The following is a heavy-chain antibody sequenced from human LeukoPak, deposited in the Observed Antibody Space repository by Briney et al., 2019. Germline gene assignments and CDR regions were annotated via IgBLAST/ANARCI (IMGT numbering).Heavy chain of an antibody. CDR3: VVVEDRGAFDI. D-gene: IGHD2-15*01. CDR2: ISSSSSYI. V-gene: IGHV3-21*01. J-gene: IGHJ3*02. CDR1: GFTFSSYS. Sequence: GGSLRLSCAASGFTFSSYSMNWVRQAPGKGLEWVSSISSSSSYIYYADSVKGRFTISRDNAKNSLYLQMNSLRAEDTAVYYCVVVEDRGAFDIWGQGTMVTVSS.